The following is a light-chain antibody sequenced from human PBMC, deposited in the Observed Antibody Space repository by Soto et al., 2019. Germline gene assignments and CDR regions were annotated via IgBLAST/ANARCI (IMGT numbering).Light chain of an antibody. CDR3: SSYTSDSSYV. CDR2: AVS. J-gene: IGLJ1*01. V-gene: IGLV2-14*02. Sequence: QSALTQPASVSGSPGQSVTISCSGSDIGNYNLVSWYQHLPGRAPKLMIYAVSNRPSGVSNRFSASKSGNTASLFISGLQAEDEADYYCSSYTSDSSYVFGSGTKLTVL. CDR1: SDIGNYNL.